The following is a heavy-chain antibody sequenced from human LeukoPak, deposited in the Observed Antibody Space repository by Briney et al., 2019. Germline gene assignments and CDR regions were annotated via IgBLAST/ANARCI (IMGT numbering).Heavy chain of an antibody. CDR2: IYYSGST. V-gene: IGHV4-59*08. CDR3: ARGPPTPSEIRGSGYDYGDY. J-gene: IGHJ4*02. CDR1: GGSISSYY. Sequence: SETLSLTCTVSGGSISSYYWSWIRQPPGKGLEWIGYIYYSGSTNYNPSLKSRVTISVDTSKNQFSLKLSSVTAADTAVYYCARGPPTPSEIRGSGYDYGDYWGQGTLVTVSS. D-gene: IGHD5-12*01.